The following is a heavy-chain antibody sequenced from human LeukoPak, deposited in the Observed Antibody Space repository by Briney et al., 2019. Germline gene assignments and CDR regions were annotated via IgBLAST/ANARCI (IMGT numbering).Heavy chain of an antibody. J-gene: IGHJ6*03. CDR3: ARAMVRGGPHYYYYYMDV. CDR1: GFTFSSYG. V-gene: IGHV3-30*02. CDR2: IRYDGSNK. D-gene: IGHD3-10*01. Sequence: GGSLRLSCAASGFTFSSYGMHWVRQAPGKGLEWVAFIRYDGSNKYYADSVKGRFTISRDNSKNTLYLQMNNLRSEDTAVYYCARAMVRGGPHYYYYYMDVWGKGTTVTISS.